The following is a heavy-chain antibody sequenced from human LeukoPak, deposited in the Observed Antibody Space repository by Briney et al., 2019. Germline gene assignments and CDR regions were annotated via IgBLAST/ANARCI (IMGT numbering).Heavy chain of an antibody. Sequence: GGSLRLSCAISGFTFDDYGMSWVRQVPGKGLDWVSGINWNGGSTGYADSVKGRFTISRDNAKNSLYLQMNNLRVEDTALYYCVRDDNYYDSSGYRGPSDYWGQGTLVTVSS. CDR3: VRDDNYYDSSGYRGPSDY. J-gene: IGHJ4*02. D-gene: IGHD3-22*01. CDR1: GFTFDDYG. CDR2: INWNGGST. V-gene: IGHV3-20*04.